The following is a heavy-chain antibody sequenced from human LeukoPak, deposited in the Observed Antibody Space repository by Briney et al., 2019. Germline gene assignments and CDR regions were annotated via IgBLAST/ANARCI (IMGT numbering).Heavy chain of an antibody. V-gene: IGHV1-69*06. CDR3: ARGRPTTSIAAAGVNWFDP. D-gene: IGHD6-13*01. CDR1: GGTFSSYT. J-gene: IGHJ5*02. CDR2: IIPIFDTA. Sequence: GASVKVSCKASGGTFSSYTISWVRQAPGQGLEWMGGIIPIFDTAYYAQKFQGRVTITADKSTSTAYMELSSLRSDDTAVYYCARGRPTTSIAAAGVNWFDPWGQGTLVTVSS.